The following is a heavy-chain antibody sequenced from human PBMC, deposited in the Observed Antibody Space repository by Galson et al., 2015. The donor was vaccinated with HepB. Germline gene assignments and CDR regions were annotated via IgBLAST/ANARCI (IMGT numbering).Heavy chain of an antibody. CDR3: ARSRGAAVAGNIYFQH. D-gene: IGHD6-19*01. J-gene: IGHJ1*01. Sequence: SLRLSCAASGFTFSSYSMNWVRQAPGKGLEWVSSISSSSSYIYYADSVKGRFTISRDNAKNSLYLQMNSLRAEDTAVYYCARSRGAAVAGNIYFQHWGQGTLVTVSS. CDR1: GFTFSSYS. CDR2: ISSSSSYI. V-gene: IGHV3-21*01.